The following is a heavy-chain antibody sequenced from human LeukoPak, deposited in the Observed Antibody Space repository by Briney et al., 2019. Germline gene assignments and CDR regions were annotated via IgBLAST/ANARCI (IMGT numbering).Heavy chain of an antibody. D-gene: IGHD3-10*01. CDR1: GGSISSGGYS. CDR3: ARNYGSGRKYFQH. V-gene: IGHV4-30-2*01. Sequence: PSETLSLTCAVSGGSISSGGYSWSWIRQPPGKGLEWIGYIYHSGSTYYNPSLKSRVTISVDRSKNQFSLKLSSVTAADTAVYYCARNYGSGRKYFQHWGQGTLVTVSS. J-gene: IGHJ1*01. CDR2: IYHSGST.